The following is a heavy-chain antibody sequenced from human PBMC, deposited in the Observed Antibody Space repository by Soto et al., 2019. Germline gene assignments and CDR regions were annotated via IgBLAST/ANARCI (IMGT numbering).Heavy chain of an antibody. CDR2: IWYDGSNK. J-gene: IGHJ4*02. CDR1: GFTFSSYG. V-gene: IGHV3-33*06. CDR3: AKENGYSSSWFEFDY. D-gene: IGHD6-13*01. Sequence: PGGSLRLSCAASGFTFSSYGMDWVRQAPGKGLEWVALIWYDGSNKHYADSVKGRFTISRDNSKNTLYLQMNSLRAEDTAVYYCAKENGYSSSWFEFDYWGQGTLVTVSS.